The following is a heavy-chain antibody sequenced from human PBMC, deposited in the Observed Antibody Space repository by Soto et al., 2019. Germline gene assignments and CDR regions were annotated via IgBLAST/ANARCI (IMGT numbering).Heavy chain of an antibody. V-gene: IGHV3-23*01. CDR2: ISATGST. CDR1: GFTFSNYA. Sequence: EVQVLDSGGGLVQPGGSQRLSCEASGFTFSNYAMSWVRQAPGKGLEWVSTISATGSTLYADSVKGRFTISRDNSKNTVYLQMNFLRAEDTAVYYCAKVSNKWAVAQRGYFESWGQGTLVTVSS. J-gene: IGHJ4*02. CDR3: AKVSNKWAVAQRGYFES. D-gene: IGHD6-19*01.